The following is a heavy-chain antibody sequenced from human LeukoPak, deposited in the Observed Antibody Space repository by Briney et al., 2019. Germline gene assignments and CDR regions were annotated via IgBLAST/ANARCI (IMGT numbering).Heavy chain of an antibody. D-gene: IGHD6-13*01. CDR3: ARPRGNSWSDTHFDY. V-gene: IGHV3-72*01. CDR2: IRNKGMSYTT. Sequence: GGSLRLSCAASGFTFSDCYMDWVRQAPGKGLEWVGRIRNKGMSYTTEYAASVKGRFTISRDDSKNSLHLQMNSLKTEDTAVYYCARPRGNSWSDTHFDYWGQGTLVTVSS. CDR1: GFTFSDCY. J-gene: IGHJ4*02.